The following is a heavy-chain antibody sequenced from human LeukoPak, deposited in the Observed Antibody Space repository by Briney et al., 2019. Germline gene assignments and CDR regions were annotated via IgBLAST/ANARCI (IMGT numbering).Heavy chain of an antibody. CDR1: ENTFTNYY. Sequence: ASVKVSCKASENTFTNYYMHWVRRAPGQGLEWLGIINPNGDRTNYAQTFQGRVTMTRDTSTTTVYMELSSLRSEDTAVYYCARDMSTRVTPISYAFDVWGQGTMVTVSS. J-gene: IGHJ3*01. V-gene: IGHV1-46*01. D-gene: IGHD4-23*01. CDR3: ARDMSTRVTPISYAFDV. CDR2: INPNGDRT.